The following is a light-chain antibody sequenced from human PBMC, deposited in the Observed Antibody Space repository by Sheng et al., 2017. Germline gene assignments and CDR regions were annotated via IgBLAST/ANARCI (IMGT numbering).Light chain of an antibody. CDR3: QQYFITPWT. V-gene: IGKV4-1*01. CDR2: WAS. CDR1: QSVLYSSNNKNY. J-gene: IGKJ1*01. Sequence: DIVMTQSPDSLAVSLGERATINCKSSQSVLYSSNNKNYLAWYQQKPGQPPKLIIYWASTRESGVPDRISGGGSGTDFTLTISSLQAEDVAVYYCQQYFITPWTFGQGTKVEIK.